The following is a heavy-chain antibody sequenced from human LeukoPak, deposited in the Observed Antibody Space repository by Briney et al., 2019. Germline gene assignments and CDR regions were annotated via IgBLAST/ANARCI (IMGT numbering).Heavy chain of an antibody. CDR1: GGSFSGYY. CDR2: INHSGST. CDR3: ARPEYQLLNAFDI. V-gene: IGHV4-34*01. Sequence: SETLSLTCAVYGGSFSGYYWSWIRQPPGKGLEWIGEINHSGSTNYNPSLKSRVTISVDTSKNQFSLKLSSVTAADTAVYYCARPEYQLLNAFDIWGQGTMVTVSS. D-gene: IGHD2-2*01. J-gene: IGHJ3*02.